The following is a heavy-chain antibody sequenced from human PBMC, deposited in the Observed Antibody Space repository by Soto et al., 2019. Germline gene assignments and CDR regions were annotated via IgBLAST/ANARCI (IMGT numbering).Heavy chain of an antibody. CDR2: VYYTGTT. D-gene: IGHD5-18*01. J-gene: IGHJ4*02. Sequence: SETLSLTCTVSGDSLSPHYWTWVRRPPGKGLEWVGYVYYTGTTMYNPSLKSRLTISVDRSKNQVSLKLSSVTAADTAVYYCARVNRGYSYGYYFDYWGQGTLVTVS. V-gene: IGHV4-59*11. CDR3: ARVNRGYSYGYYFDY. CDR1: GDSLSPHY.